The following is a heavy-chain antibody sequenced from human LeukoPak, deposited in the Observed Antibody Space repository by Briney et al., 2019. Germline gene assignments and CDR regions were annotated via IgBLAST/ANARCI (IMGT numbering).Heavy chain of an antibody. CDR2: INHSGST. CDR1: GGSISSSSYY. D-gene: IGHD6-6*01. J-gene: IGHJ4*02. V-gene: IGHV4-39*07. Sequence: SETLSLTCTVSGGSISSSSYYWSWIRQPPGKGLEWIGEINHSGSTNYNPSLKSRVTISVDTSKNQFSLKLSSVTAADTAVYYCARRRSRIAAREGVCDYWGQGTLVTVSS. CDR3: ARRRSRIAAREGVCDY.